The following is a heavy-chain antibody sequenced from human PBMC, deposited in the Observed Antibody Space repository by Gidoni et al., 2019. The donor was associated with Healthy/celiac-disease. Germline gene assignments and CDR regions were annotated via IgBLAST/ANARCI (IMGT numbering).Heavy chain of an antibody. Sequence: QVQLVESGGGVVQPGRSLRLSCAASGFTFSSSGMHWVRQAPGKGLEVVAVIWYDGSNKYYADSVKGRFTISRDNSKNTLYLQMNSLRAEDTAVYYCARPSFIGPRTYWYFDLWGRGTLVTVSS. CDR2: IWYDGSNK. J-gene: IGHJ2*01. V-gene: IGHV3-33*01. CDR1: GFTFSSSG. CDR3: ARPSFIGPRTYWYFDL. D-gene: IGHD3-10*01.